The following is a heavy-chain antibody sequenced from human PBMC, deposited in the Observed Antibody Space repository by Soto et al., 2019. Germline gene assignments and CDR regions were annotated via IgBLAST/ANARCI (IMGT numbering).Heavy chain of an antibody. CDR3: AADKGGYDFWSGPTIGLDV. Sequence: EASVKVSCKAAAFTYPHSAVQWVRQARGQRPEWIGWIVVGSGNTNYAQKFQERVTITRDMSTTTVYMELSSLRSEDTAVYYCAADKGGYDFWSGPTIGLDVWGQGTTVTVS. V-gene: IGHV1-58*01. J-gene: IGHJ6*02. CDR2: IVVGSGNT. D-gene: IGHD3-3*01. CDR1: AFTYPHSA.